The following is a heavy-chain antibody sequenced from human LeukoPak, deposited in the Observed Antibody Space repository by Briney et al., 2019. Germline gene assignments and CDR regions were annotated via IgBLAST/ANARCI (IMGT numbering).Heavy chain of an antibody. CDR3: AKGESYDVFDY. CDR1: GGSISSGGYS. CDR2: IYYSGST. V-gene: IGHV4-61*08. D-gene: IGHD1-26*01. Sequence: PSQTLSLTCAVSGGSISSGGYSWSWIRQPRGKGLEWIGYIYYSGSTNYNPSLKSRVTISVDTSKNQFSLKLSSVTAADTAVYYCAKGESYDVFDYWGQGTLVTVSS. J-gene: IGHJ4*02.